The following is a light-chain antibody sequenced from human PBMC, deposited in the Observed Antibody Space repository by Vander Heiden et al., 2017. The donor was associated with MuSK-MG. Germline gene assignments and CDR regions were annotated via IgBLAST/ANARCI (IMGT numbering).Light chain of an antibody. CDR3: QQYDNLPP. Sequence: DIQMTQSPSSLSASVGDRVTITCQARQDISNYLNWYQQKPGKAPKLLIYDASNLETGVPSRFSGSGSGTDFTFTISSLQPEDIATYYCQQYDNLPPFGPGTKVDIK. V-gene: IGKV1-33*01. CDR2: DAS. J-gene: IGKJ3*01. CDR1: QDISNY.